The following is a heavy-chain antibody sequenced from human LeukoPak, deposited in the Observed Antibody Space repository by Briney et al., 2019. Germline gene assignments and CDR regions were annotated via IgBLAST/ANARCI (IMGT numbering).Heavy chain of an antibody. J-gene: IGHJ4*02. CDR1: GFTFDDYA. V-gene: IGHV3-9*01. CDR2: LNWNSGGI. Sequence: PGGSLRLSCAASGFTFDDYAMHWVRQAPGKGLEWVSGLNWNSGGIVYADSVKGRFTISRDNSKNTLYLQMNSLRAEDTAVYYCAKLGVAVADKADYWGQGILVTVSS. D-gene: IGHD6-19*01. CDR3: AKLGVAVADKADY.